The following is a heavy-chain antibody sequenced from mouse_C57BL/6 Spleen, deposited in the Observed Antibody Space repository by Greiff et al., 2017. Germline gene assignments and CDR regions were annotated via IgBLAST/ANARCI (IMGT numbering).Heavy chain of an antibody. CDR3: AREFQDYAMDY. Sequence: EVKLMESGGGLVKPGGSLKLSCAASGFTFSSYAMSWVRQTPEKRLEWVATISDGGSYTYYPDNVKGRFTISRDNAKNNLYLQMSHLKSEDTAMYYCAREFQDYAMDYWGQGTSVTVSS. CDR2: ISDGGSYT. V-gene: IGHV5-4*01. CDR1: GFTFSSYA. J-gene: IGHJ4*01.